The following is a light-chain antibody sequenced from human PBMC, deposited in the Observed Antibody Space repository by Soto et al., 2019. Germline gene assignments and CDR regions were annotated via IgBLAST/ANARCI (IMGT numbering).Light chain of an antibody. Sequence: IVMTQSPATLSVSPGERATLSCRASQSVSSSYLAWYQQKPGQAPRLLIYAASRRATGIPDRFSGSGSGTDFTLIISRLEHEDSAVYYCQYYDTSPAWTFGQGTKVDIK. CDR1: QSVSSSY. V-gene: IGKV3-20*01. CDR3: QYYDTSPAWT. J-gene: IGKJ1*01. CDR2: AAS.